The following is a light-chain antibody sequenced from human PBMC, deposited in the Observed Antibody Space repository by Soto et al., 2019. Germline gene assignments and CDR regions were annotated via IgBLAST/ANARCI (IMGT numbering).Light chain of an antibody. Sequence: QSVLTQPASVSGSPGQSITISCTGTSSDVGGYNYVSWYQQHPGKAPKLMIYEVSNRPSGVSNRFSGSKSGNTSSLTISGLQAEDEADYYGSSYTSSSTLFGGGTKLTVL. CDR1: SSDVGGYNY. CDR3: SSYTSSSTL. V-gene: IGLV2-14*01. J-gene: IGLJ2*01. CDR2: EVS.